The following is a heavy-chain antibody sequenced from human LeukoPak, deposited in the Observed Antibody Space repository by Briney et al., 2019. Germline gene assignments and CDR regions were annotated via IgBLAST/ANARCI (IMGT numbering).Heavy chain of an antibody. V-gene: IGHV3-23*01. CDR1: GFTFSSYA. CDR3: AKVPLPPSLITIFGALGAFDI. CDR2: ISGSGGST. Sequence: GGSLRLSCAASGFTFSSYAMSWVRQAPGKGLEWVSAISGSGGSTYYADSVKGRFTISRDNSKNTLYLQMNSLRAEDTAVYYCAKVPLPPSLITIFGALGAFDIWGQGTMVTVSS. J-gene: IGHJ3*02. D-gene: IGHD3-3*01.